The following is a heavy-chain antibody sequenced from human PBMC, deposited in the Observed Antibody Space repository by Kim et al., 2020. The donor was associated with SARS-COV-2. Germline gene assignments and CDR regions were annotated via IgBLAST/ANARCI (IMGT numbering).Heavy chain of an antibody. D-gene: IGHD3-3*01. CDR3: VKVRVLRFLEWLSPLFDC. V-gene: IGHV3-64D*09. CDR2: ISTNGGST. CDR1: GFTFSSYA. J-gene: IGHJ4*02. Sequence: GGSLRLSCSASGFTFSSYAMHWVRQAPGKGLEYVSAISTNGGSTYYADSAKGRFTIPRDNSKNTLYLQMSSLRAEDTAVYYCVKVRVLRFLEWLSPLFDCWGQGALVTVSS.